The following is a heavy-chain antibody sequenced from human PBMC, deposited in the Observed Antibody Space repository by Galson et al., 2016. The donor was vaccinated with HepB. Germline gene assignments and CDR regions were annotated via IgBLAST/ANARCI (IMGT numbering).Heavy chain of an antibody. CDR1: GFTVGNNY. CDR2: IYSGGSP. V-gene: IGHV3-66*01. CDR3: ARNPGAINWG. J-gene: IGHJ4*02. Sequence: SLRLSCAASGFTVGNNYMSWARQAPGKGLEWVSLIYSGGSPLYADPVKGRFSISRDNSKNTLYLQMTSLSAEDTAVYYCARNPGAINWGWGQGALVTVSS. D-gene: IGHD7-27*01.